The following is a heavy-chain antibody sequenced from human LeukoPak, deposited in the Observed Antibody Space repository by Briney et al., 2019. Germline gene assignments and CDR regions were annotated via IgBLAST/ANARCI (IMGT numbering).Heavy chain of an antibody. V-gene: IGHV3-23*01. CDR1: GFTFSSYA. Sequence: GGSLRLSCAASGFTFSSYAMSWVRQAPGKGLEWVSAISGSGGSTYYADSVKGRFTISRDNSKNTLYLQMNSLRAEDTAVYYCAKVSSPGPKYSSGWYNWFDPWGQGTLVTVSP. J-gene: IGHJ5*02. D-gene: IGHD6-19*01. CDR3: AKVSSPGPKYSSGWYNWFDP. CDR2: ISGSGGST.